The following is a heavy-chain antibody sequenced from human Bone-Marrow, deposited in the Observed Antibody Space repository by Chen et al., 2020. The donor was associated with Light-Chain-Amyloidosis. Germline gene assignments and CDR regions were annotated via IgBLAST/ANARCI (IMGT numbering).Heavy chain of an antibody. CDR2: FYYTGIT. J-gene: IGHJ6*03. D-gene: IGHD2-2*01. V-gene: IGHV4-39*07. CDR3: AREVPAVKKNYMDV. Sequence: QLQLQESGPRVVKPSETLSLTCAVSGGSISGTSYDWVWIRQPPGKGLEWLGTFYYTGITYYHPSLKSRVTISVDMSKNQFSLILSSVTAADTAVYHCAREVPAVKKNYMDVWGKGTTVIVSS. CDR1: GGSISGTSYD.